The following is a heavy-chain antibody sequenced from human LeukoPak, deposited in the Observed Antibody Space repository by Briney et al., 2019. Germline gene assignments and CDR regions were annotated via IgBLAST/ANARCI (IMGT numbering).Heavy chain of an antibody. V-gene: IGHV1-2*02. CDR1: GYTFTDFY. CDR3: ARDISGFDY. D-gene: IGHD2-15*01. J-gene: IGHJ4*02. Sequence: ASVKVSCKASGYTFTDFYMLWVRQAPGQGLEWMGWINPNSGGTDYAQKFQGRVTITRDTSASTAYMELSSLRSEDTAVYYCARDISGFDYWGQGTLVTVSS. CDR2: INPNSGGT.